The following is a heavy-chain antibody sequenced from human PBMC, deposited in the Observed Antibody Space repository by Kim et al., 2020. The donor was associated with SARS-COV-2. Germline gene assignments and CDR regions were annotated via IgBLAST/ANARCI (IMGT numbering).Heavy chain of an antibody. V-gene: IGHV3-74*01. J-gene: IGHJ6*02. CDR3: ARGWSGKMDV. Sequence: NTRYADSVKGRFTISRDNAKNTLYLQMNSLRVEDTAVYYCARGWSGKMDVWGQGTTVTVSS. D-gene: IGHD2-15*01. CDR2: NT.